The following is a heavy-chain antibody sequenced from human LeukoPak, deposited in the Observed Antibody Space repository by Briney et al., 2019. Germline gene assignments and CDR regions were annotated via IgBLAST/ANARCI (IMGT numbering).Heavy chain of an antibody. CDR1: GFTFSIYR. Sequence: GGSLRLSCATSGFTFSIYRMNWVRQAPRKGLGWVSFSFNSRSTKYYADSVKGRFTISRDNSKNTLYLQMNSLRAEDTAVYYCAKVGIEQWLSQGQFFDYWGQGTLVTVSP. CDR2: SFNSRSTK. D-gene: IGHD6-19*01. V-gene: IGHV3-48*01. CDR3: AKVGIEQWLSQGQFFDY. J-gene: IGHJ4*02.